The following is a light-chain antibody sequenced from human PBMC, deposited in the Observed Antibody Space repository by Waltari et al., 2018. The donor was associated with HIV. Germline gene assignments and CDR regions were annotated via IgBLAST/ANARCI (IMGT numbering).Light chain of an antibody. CDR1: HIGTKR. CDR3: QVWDSSSAHVV. Sequence: STVLTQPPSVSVAPGQKARHTCGGQHIGTKRVNWYQQKPVQSPVLFVYDDSDRPSGIPERFSGSNSGNTATLTINRVEAGDEADYYCQVWDSSSAHVVFGGGTKLTVL. CDR2: DDS. J-gene: IGLJ2*01. V-gene: IGLV3-21*02.